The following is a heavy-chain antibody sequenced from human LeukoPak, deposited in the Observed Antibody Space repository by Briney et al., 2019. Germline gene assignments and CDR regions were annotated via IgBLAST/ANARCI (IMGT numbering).Heavy chain of an antibody. CDR1: GFTFSSYS. V-gene: IGHV3-21*01. J-gene: IGHJ3*02. CDR3: ARDSPLLLWFGELLGGDAFDI. D-gene: IGHD3-10*01. Sequence: GGSLRLSCAASGFTFSSYSMNWVRQAPGKGLEWVSSISSSSSYIYYADSVKGRFTISRDNAKNSLYLQMNSLRAEDTAVYYCARDSPLLLWFGELLGGDAFDIWGQGTMVTVSS. CDR2: ISSSSSYI.